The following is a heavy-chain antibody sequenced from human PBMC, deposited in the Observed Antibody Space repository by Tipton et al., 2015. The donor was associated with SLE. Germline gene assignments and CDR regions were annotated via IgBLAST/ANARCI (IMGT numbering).Heavy chain of an antibody. CDR3: ARAGDSICYLDSFDI. J-gene: IGHJ3*02. CDR1: GYTFTSYG. V-gene: IGHV1-18*01. D-gene: IGHD3-22*01. Sequence: QSGPEVKKPGASVKVSCKASGYTFTSYGISWVRQAPGQGLERMGWISAYNGNTNYAQKLQGRVTMTTDTSTSTAYMELRSLRSDVTAVYYCARAGDSICYLDSFDIWRRGILVTVSS. CDR2: ISAYNGNT.